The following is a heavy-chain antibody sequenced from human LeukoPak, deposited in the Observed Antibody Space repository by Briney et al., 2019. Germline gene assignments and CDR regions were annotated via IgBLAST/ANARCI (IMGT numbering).Heavy chain of an antibody. D-gene: IGHD2-15*01. V-gene: IGHV4-34*01. Sequence: PSETLSLTCAVYGGSFSGYYWSWVRQPPGKGLEWIGEINHSGSTNYNPSLKSRVTISVDTSKNQFSLKLSSVTAADTAVYYCARALNPTVVTPNTRRRWFDPWGQGTLVTVSS. CDR3: ARALNPTVVTPNTRRRWFDP. CDR1: GGSFSGYY. J-gene: IGHJ5*02. CDR2: INHSGST.